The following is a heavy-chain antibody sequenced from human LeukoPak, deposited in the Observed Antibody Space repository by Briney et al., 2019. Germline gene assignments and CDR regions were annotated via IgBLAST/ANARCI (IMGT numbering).Heavy chain of an antibody. CDR3: ARTSARGAQFDY. CDR1: GVSISNYY. Sequence: SETLSLTCTVSGVSISNYYWSWIRQPAGMGLEWIGRIYASGSTNYNPSLKSRVTISVDTSNNQFSLNLSSVTAADTAVYYCARTSARGAQFDYWGQGTLVTVSS. V-gene: IGHV4-4*07. CDR2: IYASGST. J-gene: IGHJ4*02. D-gene: IGHD3-10*01.